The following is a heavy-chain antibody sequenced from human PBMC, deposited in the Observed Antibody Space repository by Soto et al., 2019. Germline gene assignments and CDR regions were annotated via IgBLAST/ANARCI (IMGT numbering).Heavy chain of an antibody. V-gene: IGHV3-23*01. CDR2: ISGNGGST. Sequence: PGGSLRLSCAASGFTFSSYAMSRVRQAPGRRLEWVSIISGNGGSTYYAASVKGRFTISRDNTKNTLYLQMDSLTAEDTAVYYCAKGSEFSNSYTLDFDFWGQGALVTVSS. D-gene: IGHD6-6*01. CDR1: GFTFSSYA. CDR3: AKGSEFSNSYTLDFDF. J-gene: IGHJ4*02.